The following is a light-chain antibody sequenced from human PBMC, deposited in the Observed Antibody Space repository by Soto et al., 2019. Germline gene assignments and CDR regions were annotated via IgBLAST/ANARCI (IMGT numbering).Light chain of an antibody. CDR3: SSYTSSSTHYV. CDR2: EVS. CDR1: SSDVGGYNY. J-gene: IGLJ1*01. Sequence: QSALTQPASVSGSPGQLITISCTGTSSDVGGYNYVSWYQQHPGKAPKLMIYEVSNRPSGVSNRFSGSKSGNTASLTISGLQAEDEADYYCSSYTSSSTHYVFGTGTKVTVL. V-gene: IGLV2-14*01.